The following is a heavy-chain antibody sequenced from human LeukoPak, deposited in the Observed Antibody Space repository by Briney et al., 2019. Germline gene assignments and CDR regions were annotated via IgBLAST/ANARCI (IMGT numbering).Heavy chain of an antibody. CDR3: AMGGYSSSANPYYYYYGMDV. D-gene: IGHD6-13*01. Sequence: GGSLRLSCAASGFTFSSYAMHWVRQAPGKGLEWVAVISYDGSNKYYADSVKGRFTISRDNSKNTLYLQMNSLRAEDTAVFYCAMGGYSSSANPYYYYYGMDVWGQGTTVTVSS. J-gene: IGHJ6*02. CDR2: ISYDGSNK. CDR1: GFTFSSYA. V-gene: IGHV3-30-3*01.